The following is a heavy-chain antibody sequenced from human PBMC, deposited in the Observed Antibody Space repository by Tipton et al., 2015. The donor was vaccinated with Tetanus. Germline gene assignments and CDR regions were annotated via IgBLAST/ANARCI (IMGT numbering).Heavy chain of an antibody. CDR2: IYYSGSS. V-gene: IGHV4-39*01. Sequence: TLSLTCTVSGGSISGSSYYWGWIRQPPGKGLEWIGSIYYSGSSYYNPTLKSRVTISVDTSNNQFSLKLSSVTAADTAVYYCATTADNWFDPWGQGTLVTVSS. D-gene: IGHD1-1*01. CDR1: GGSISGSSYY. J-gene: IGHJ5*02. CDR3: ATTADNWFDP.